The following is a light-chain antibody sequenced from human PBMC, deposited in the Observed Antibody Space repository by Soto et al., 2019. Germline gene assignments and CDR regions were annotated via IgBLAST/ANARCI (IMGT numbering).Light chain of an antibody. CDR2: STS. CDR3: QQYGSPLWP. CDR1: QSVGSAW. V-gene: IGKV3-20*01. Sequence: ENVLTQSPGTLSLSPGERATLSCRASQSVGSAWLAWYQQKPGQAPRLLLYSTSTRATGIPDRFSGSGSGTDFTLTISRLEPEDFAVYYCQQYGSPLWPFGQGTKVEVK. J-gene: IGKJ1*01.